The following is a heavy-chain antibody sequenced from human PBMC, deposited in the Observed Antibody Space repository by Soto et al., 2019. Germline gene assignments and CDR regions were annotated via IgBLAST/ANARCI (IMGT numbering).Heavy chain of an antibody. J-gene: IGHJ4*02. CDR2: ISYDGSNK. V-gene: IGHV3-30-3*01. CDR1: GFTFSSYA. Sequence: GGSLRLSCAASGFTFSSYAMHWVRQAPGKGLEWVAVISYDGSNKYYADSVKGRFTISRDNSKNTLYLQMNSLRAEDTAVYYCARGYSSGWYGFDYWGQGTLVTVSS. D-gene: IGHD6-19*01. CDR3: ARGYSSGWYGFDY.